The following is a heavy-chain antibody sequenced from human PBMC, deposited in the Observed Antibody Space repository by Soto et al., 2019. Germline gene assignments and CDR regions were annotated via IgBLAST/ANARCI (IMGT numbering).Heavy chain of an antibody. J-gene: IGHJ2*01. CDR1: GFTFSSYA. D-gene: IGHD6-13*01. Sequence: EVQLLESGGGLVQPGGSLRLSCAASGFTFSSYAMSWVRQAPGQGLEWVSAISGSGGSTYYADSVKGRFTISRDNSKNTQYLQKKSLRAEDTAVYYCSKSRSSSSSWYKLGSYWYFDLWGRGTLVDVSS. CDR3: SKSRSSSSSWYKLGSYWYFDL. CDR2: ISGSGGST. V-gene: IGHV3-23*01.